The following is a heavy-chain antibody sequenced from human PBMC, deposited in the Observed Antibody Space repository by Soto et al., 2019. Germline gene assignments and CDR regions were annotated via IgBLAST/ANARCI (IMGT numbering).Heavy chain of an antibody. D-gene: IGHD3-3*01. V-gene: IGHV3-66*01. CDR3: ARSAGDYMSGRELGY. J-gene: IGHJ4*01. CDR1: GFTVSSKY. Sequence: PGGSLRLSCAASGFTVSSKYMNWVRQAPGKGLEWVSLINTDGNTHYAGSVNGRFTISRDNSKNTLYLQMDSLRVDDTAVYYCARSAGDYMSGRELGYWGHGTLVTVSS. CDR2: INTDGNT.